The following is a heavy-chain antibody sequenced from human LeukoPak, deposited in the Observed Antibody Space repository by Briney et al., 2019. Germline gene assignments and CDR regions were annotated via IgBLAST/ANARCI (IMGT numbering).Heavy chain of an antibody. Sequence: PGGSLRLSCAASGFTFSSYAMSWVRQAPGKGLEWVSVIYSGGSTYYADSVKGRFTISRDNSKNTLYLQMNSLRAEDTAVYYCARMVVYAFDIWGQGTMVTVSS. V-gene: IGHV3-66*02. D-gene: IGHD2-15*01. CDR3: ARMVVYAFDI. CDR2: IYSGGST. J-gene: IGHJ3*02. CDR1: GFTFSSYA.